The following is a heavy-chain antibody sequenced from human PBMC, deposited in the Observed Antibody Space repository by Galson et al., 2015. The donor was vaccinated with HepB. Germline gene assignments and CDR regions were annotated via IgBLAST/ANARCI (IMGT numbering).Heavy chain of an antibody. Sequence: LSLTCTVSGGSTSSYYWSWIRQPPGKGLEWIGYIYYSGSTNYNPSLKSRVTISVDTSKNQFSLKLSSVTAAGTAVYYCARVGSSSWYLPQLYYFDYWGQGTLVTVSS. V-gene: IGHV4-59*01. J-gene: IGHJ4*02. CDR3: ARVGSSSWYLPQLYYFDY. CDR2: IYYSGST. D-gene: IGHD6-13*01. CDR1: GGSTSSYY.